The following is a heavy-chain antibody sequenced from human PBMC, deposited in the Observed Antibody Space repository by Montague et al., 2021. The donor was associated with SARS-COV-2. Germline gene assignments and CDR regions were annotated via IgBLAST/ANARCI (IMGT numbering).Heavy chain of an antibody. CDR1: GGSISSSNW. CDR2: IYHSGST. V-gene: IGHV4-4*02. CDR3: ARGAPDSSSWTGYFFDY. J-gene: IGHJ4*02. D-gene: IGHD6-13*01. Sequence: SETRSLTCAVSGGSISSSNWWSWVRQPPGKGLEWIGEIYHSGSTKYNPSLKSRVTISVDKSKNQFSLKLSSVTAADTAVYYCARGAPDSSSWTGYFFDYWGQGTLVTVSS.